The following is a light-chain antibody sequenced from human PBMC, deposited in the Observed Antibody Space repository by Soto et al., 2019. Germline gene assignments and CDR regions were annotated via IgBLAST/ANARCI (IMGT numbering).Light chain of an antibody. CDR2: LNSDGSH. V-gene: IGLV4-69*01. CDR3: QTWGTGIQV. Sequence: QPVLTQSPSASASLGASVKLTCTLSSGHSSYAIAWHQQQPEKGPRYLMKLNSDGSHSKGDGIPDRFSGSSSGAERYLTISRLQSEDEADYYCQTWGTGIQVFGTGTKITV. CDR1: SGHSSYA. J-gene: IGLJ1*01.